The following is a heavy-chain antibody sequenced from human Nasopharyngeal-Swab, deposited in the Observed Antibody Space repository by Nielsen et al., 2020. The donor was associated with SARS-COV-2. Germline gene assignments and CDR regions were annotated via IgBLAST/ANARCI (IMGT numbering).Heavy chain of an antibody. V-gene: IGHV4-39*07. CDR3: AREVVGGLVDS. Sequence: WIRRPPGRGLGWIGVFSYSVFTHYNASLKSRVTISLDTSKNQFSLKLSSVTAADTGVYYCAREVVGGLVDSWGQGILVTVSS. J-gene: IGHJ4*02. D-gene: IGHD1-26*01. CDR2: FSYSVFT.